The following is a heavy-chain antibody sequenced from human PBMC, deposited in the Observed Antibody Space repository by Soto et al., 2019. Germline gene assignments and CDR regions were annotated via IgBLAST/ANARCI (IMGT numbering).Heavy chain of an antibody. Sequence: GGSLRLSCAASGFTFSSYSMNWVRQAPGKGLEWVSSISSSSSYIYYADSVKGRFTISRDNAKNSLYLQMNSLRAEDTAVYYCARDFFQSGPGTDNFDYWGQGTLVTVSS. D-gene: IGHD1-1*01. CDR2: ISSSSSYI. CDR1: GFTFSSYS. CDR3: ARDFFQSGPGTDNFDY. V-gene: IGHV3-21*01. J-gene: IGHJ4*02.